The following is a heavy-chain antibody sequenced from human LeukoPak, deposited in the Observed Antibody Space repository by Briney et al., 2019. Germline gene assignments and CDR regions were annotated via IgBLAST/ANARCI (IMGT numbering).Heavy chain of an antibody. D-gene: IGHD2-2*01. Sequence: GGSLRLSCSASGFTFSSYDMHWVRQAPGKGLEYVPAISSNGGSTYYADSVKGRFTISRDNSKNTLYLQMSSLRAEDTAVYYCVKVTDQLLLDYWGQGTLVTVSS. CDR2: ISSNGGST. CDR1: GFTFSSYD. CDR3: VKVTDQLLLDY. J-gene: IGHJ4*02. V-gene: IGHV3-64D*06.